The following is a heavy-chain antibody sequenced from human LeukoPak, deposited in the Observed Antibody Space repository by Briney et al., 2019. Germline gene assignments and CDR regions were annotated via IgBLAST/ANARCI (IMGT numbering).Heavy chain of an antibody. CDR2: IIPIFGTA. Sequence: SVKVSCKASGYTFTGYYMHWVRQAPGQGLEWMGGIIPIFGTANYAQKLQGRVTITADESTSTAYMELSSLRSEDTAVYYCARARPTRNWFDPWGQGTLVTVSS. J-gene: IGHJ5*02. CDR1: GYTFTGYY. V-gene: IGHV1-69*13. CDR3: ARARPTRNWFDP.